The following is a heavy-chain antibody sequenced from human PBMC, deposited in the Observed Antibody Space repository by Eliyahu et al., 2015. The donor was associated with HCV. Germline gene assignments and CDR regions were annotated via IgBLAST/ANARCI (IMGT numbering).Heavy chain of an antibody. D-gene: IGHD3-10*01. CDR1: GFTFSXAW. CDR2: IKSKTDGGTT. J-gene: IGHJ6*03. CDR3: TTGAPGGFDYYLDV. Sequence: EVQLVESGGDLVKPGGSLRLSCAASGFTFSXAWMXXVRXAPGKGLEWMGRIKSKTDGGTTDXAAPVKGRFTISRDDSKSTLYLQMNSLKTEDTAVYYCTTGAPGGFDYYLDVWGQGTTVTVSS. V-gene: IGHV3-15*01.